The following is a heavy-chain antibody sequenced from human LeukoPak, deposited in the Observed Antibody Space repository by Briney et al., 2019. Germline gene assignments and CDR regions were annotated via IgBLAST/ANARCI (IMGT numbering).Heavy chain of an antibody. CDR3: ARGQAGIAAAGIVSLDY. V-gene: IGHV4-38-2*02. CDR2: IYHSGST. Sequence: PSETLSLTCTVSGYSISSGYYWGWIRQSPGKGLEWIGSIYHSGSTYYNPSLKSRVTISVDTSKNQVSLRLISVTAADTAVYYCARGQAGIAAAGIVSLDYWGQGTLVTVSS. J-gene: IGHJ4*02. D-gene: IGHD6-13*01. CDR1: GYSISSGYY.